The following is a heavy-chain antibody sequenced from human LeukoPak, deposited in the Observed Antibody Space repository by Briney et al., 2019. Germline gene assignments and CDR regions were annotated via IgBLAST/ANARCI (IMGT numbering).Heavy chain of an antibody. Sequence: GASVKVSCKASGYTFTGYYMHWVRQAPGQGLEWMGWINPNSGGTNYAQKFQGRVTMTRDTPISTAYMELSRLRSDDTAVYYCARACITMVRGVIFWFDPWGQGTLVTVSS. J-gene: IGHJ5*02. CDR1: GYTFTGYY. CDR3: ARACITMVRGVIFWFDP. V-gene: IGHV1-2*02. CDR2: INPNSGGT. D-gene: IGHD3-10*01.